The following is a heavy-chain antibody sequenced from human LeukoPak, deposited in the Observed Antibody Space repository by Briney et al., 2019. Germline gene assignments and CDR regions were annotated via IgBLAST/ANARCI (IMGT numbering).Heavy chain of an antibody. Sequence: GGSLRLSCAASGFPFSSRGMSWVRQAPGKGLEWVAFIRYDGSNKYYADSVKGRFTISRDNPKNTLYLQMNSLRAEDTAVYYCARTGDVGQNDAFDIWGQGTMVTVSS. D-gene: IGHD1-14*01. CDR1: GFPFSSRG. CDR2: IRYDGSNK. CDR3: ARTGDVGQNDAFDI. J-gene: IGHJ3*02. V-gene: IGHV3-30*02.